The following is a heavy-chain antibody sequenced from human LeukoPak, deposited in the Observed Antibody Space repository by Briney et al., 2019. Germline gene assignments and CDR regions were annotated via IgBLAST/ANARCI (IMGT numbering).Heavy chain of an antibody. CDR3: TRDPANCSSTSCYSFDY. CDR2: IYHSGST. J-gene: IGHJ4*02. D-gene: IGHD2-2*01. V-gene: IGHV4-4*02. Sequence: SETLSLTCAVSGGSISSSNWWGWVRQPPGKGLEWIGEIYHSGSTNYNPSLKSRVTISVDKSKNQFSLKLSSVTAADTAVYYCTRDPANCSSTSCYSFDYWGQGTLVTVSS. CDR1: GGSISSSNW.